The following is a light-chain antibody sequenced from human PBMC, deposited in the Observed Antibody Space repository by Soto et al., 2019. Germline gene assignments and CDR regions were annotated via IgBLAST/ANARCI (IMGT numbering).Light chain of an antibody. V-gene: IGKV3-20*01. Sequence: EIVLTRSPGTLSLSPVERATLSCRASQSVSSSYLAWYQQKPGQAPRLLIYGASSRATGIPDRFSGSGSGTDFTLTISRLEPEDFAVYYCQQYGSSPRITFGQGTRLEIK. J-gene: IGKJ5*01. CDR3: QQYGSSPRIT. CDR1: QSVSSSY. CDR2: GAS.